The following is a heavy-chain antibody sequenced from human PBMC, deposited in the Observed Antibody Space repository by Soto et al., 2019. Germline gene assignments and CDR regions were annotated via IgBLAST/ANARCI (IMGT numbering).Heavy chain of an antibody. V-gene: IGHV3-11*01. CDR1: GFIFSDYY. Sequence: QEHLMESGGGLVKPGGSLRLSCAVSGFIFSDYYITWIRRAPGKGLEWVSYINTLSSAIYYADSVKGRFTISRDNAKNSVYLQMNSLPAEDTAVYYCARRLQWQLRPLDSWGRGTLVTVSS. J-gene: IGHJ4*02. CDR2: INTLSSAI. CDR3: ARRLQWQLRPLDS. D-gene: IGHD6-19*01.